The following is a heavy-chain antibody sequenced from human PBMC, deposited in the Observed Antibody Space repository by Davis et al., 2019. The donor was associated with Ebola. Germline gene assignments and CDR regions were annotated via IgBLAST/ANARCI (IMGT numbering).Heavy chain of an antibody. CDR2: IRYDGSNK. CDR1: GFTFSSYG. J-gene: IGHJ3*02. Sequence: PGGSLRLSCAASGFTFSSYGMHWVRQAPGKGLEWVAFIRYDGSNKYYADSVKGRFTISRDNSKNTLYLQMNSLRAEDTAVYYCANGGPSNYDFWSGYYWGSDAFDIWGQGTMVTVSS. D-gene: IGHD3-3*01. V-gene: IGHV3-30*02. CDR3: ANGGPSNYDFWSGYYWGSDAFDI.